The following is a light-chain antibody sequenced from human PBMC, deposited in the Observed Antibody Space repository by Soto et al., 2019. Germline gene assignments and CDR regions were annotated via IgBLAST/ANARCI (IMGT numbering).Light chain of an antibody. V-gene: IGLV1-40*01. J-gene: IGLJ1*01. Sequence: QAVVTQPPSVSEAPGQRVTISCTGSSSNIGAGYEAHWYQQVPGTAPKLLIYENNNRPSGVPDRFSGSKSGTSASLAITGLQAEDEAEYYCQSYDSSLSGYVFGTGNKLTV. CDR3: QSYDSSLSGYV. CDR2: ENN. CDR1: SSNIGAGYE.